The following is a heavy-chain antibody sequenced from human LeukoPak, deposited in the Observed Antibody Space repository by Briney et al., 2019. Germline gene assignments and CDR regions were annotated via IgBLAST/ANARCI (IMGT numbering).Heavy chain of an antibody. D-gene: IGHD1-26*01. Sequence: PGRSLRLSCEASGFTFEDYALHWVRQAPGKGLEWVSGISWDSSSMGYADSVNGRFTISRDNAKNSLYLQMNSLRAEDTAVYYCARALPPELLLDYWGQGTLVTVSS. CDR1: GFTFEDYA. J-gene: IGHJ4*02. CDR3: ARALPPELLLDY. V-gene: IGHV3-9*01. CDR2: ISWDSSSM.